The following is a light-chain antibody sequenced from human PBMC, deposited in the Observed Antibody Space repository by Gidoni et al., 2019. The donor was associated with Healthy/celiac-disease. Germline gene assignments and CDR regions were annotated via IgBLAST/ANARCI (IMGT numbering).Light chain of an antibody. CDR1: NIGSKN. J-gene: IGLJ2*01. V-gene: IGLV3-9*01. CDR3: QVWDSSFYVV. CDR2: RDS. Sequence: SYELTQPLSVSAALGQTARITCGGNNIGSKNVHWYQQKPGQAPVLVIYRDSNRPSGIPERFSGSNSGNTATLTISRAQAGDEADYYCQVWDSSFYVVFGGGTKLTVL.